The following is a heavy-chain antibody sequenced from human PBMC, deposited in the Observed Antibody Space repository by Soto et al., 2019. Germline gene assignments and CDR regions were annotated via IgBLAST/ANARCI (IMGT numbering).Heavy chain of an antibody. D-gene: IGHD3-10*01. CDR3: TTDPHVLLWFGELPGP. Sequence: PGGSMRLSCAASGFTFSNAWMNWVGKPTGKGREWVGRIKSKTDGGTTDYAAPVKGRFTISRDDSKNTLYLQMNSLKTEDTAVYYCTTDPHVLLWFGELPGPWGQGTLVTVSS. CDR1: GFTFSNAW. CDR2: IKSKTDGGTT. J-gene: IGHJ5*02. V-gene: IGHV3-15*07.